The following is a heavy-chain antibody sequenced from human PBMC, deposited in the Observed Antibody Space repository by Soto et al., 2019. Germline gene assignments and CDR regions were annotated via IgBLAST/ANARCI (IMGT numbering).Heavy chain of an antibody. CDR3: AIDKDRQQLGGNYYYIMDV. CDR2: IMPVFPTP. V-gene: IGHV1-69*12. D-gene: IGHD3-3*02. CDR1: GGTFRTSA. Sequence: QVQLVQSGAEVKKPGSSVKVSCKTSGGTFRTSAISWVRQAPGQGLEWMGGIMPVFPTPDYAQKFQGRVTITADESTGTASMEMSSLRSKDTAVYYCAIDKDRQQLGGNYYYIMDVWGQGTTVTVSS. J-gene: IGHJ6*01.